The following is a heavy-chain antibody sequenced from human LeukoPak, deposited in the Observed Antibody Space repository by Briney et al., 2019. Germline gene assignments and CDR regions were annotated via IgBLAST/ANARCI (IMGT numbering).Heavy chain of an antibody. V-gene: IGHV1-2*02. D-gene: IGHD3-3*01. Sequence: GASVKVSCKASGYTFTGYYIHWVRQAPGQGLEWMGWINPNNGATSYSQKFQGRVTMTRNTSISIAYMDLSRLRSDDTAAYYCARLRISIFGVVIIGFDNWGQGTLVTVSS. CDR1: GYTFTGYY. CDR3: ARLRISIFGVVIIGFDN. CDR2: INPNNGAT. J-gene: IGHJ4*02.